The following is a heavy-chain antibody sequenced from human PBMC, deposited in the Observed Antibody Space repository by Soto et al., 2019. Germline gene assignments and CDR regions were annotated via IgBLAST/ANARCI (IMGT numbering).Heavy chain of an antibody. V-gene: IGHV3-15*04. J-gene: IGHJ6*04. CDR1: RGPFGNAW. D-gene: IGHD3-3*01. Sequence: GGPLRLSWAASRGPFGNAWVTWVRQAPGKGLEWVGHIETKTNDGTTDYAEPVKGRSTISRDDSKNTLYLQMTSLKTEDTAVYYCAAPPTYDFWSGYLKGGMDVWGKGTTVTVSS. CDR2: IETKTNDGTT. CDR3: AAPPTYDFWSGYLKGGMDV.